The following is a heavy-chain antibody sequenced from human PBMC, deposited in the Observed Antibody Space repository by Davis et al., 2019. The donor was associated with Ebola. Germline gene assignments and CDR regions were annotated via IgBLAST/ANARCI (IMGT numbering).Heavy chain of an antibody. V-gene: IGHV1-69*06. CDR2: IIPIFGTA. Sequence: SVKVSCKASGGTFSSYAISWVRQAPGQGLEWMGGIIPIFGTANYAQKFQGRVTITADKSTSTAYMELSSLRSEDTAVYYCASNQIKYSSSWYDYWGQGTLVTVSS. CDR3: ASNQIKYSSSWYDY. CDR1: GGTFSSYA. J-gene: IGHJ4*02. D-gene: IGHD6-13*01.